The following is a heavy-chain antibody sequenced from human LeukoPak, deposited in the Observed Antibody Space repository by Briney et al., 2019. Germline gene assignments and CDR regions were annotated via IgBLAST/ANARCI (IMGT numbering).Heavy chain of an antibody. CDR3: ARGEYSSPRSAFDI. V-gene: IGHV1-46*01. CDR2: INPSGGST. D-gene: IGHD6-6*01. Sequence: ASVKVSCKASGYTITNNYMHWVRQAPGQGLEWMGIINPSGGSTTYAQKFQGRVTMTRDMSTSTVYMELSSLRSEDTAVYSCARGEYSSPRSAFDIWGQGTMVTVSS. J-gene: IGHJ3*02. CDR1: GYTITNNY.